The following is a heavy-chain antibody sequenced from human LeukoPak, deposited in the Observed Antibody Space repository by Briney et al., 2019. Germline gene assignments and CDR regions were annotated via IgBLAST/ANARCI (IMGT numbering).Heavy chain of an antibody. V-gene: IGHV4-59*11. D-gene: IGHD4-17*01. CDR3: ARDLVTVTKGFDI. J-gene: IGHJ3*02. CDR1: GDSFSSHY. Sequence: SETLSLTCAISGDSFSSHYWTWIRQSPGTGLEWIGYISHIGRTNYNPSLKSRVTISIDTSKNQFSLKLRSVTAADTAVYYCARDLVTVTKGFDIWGQGTMVSVSS. CDR2: ISHIGRT.